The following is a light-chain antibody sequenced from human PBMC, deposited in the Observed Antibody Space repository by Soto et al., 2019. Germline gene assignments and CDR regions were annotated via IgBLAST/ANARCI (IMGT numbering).Light chain of an antibody. CDR1: SSNLGAGYD. J-gene: IGLJ3*02. CDR3: QAYDYSLTASV. CDR2: GNR. Sequence: QAGLTQPPSVSGAAGQRVTLSCTGNSSNLGAGYDVHWYQQLPGAAPKLVIFGNRNRPSGVPERFSGSKSGTSASLAITGLQAEDEADYYCQAYDYSLTASVFGGGTKVTV. V-gene: IGLV1-40*01.